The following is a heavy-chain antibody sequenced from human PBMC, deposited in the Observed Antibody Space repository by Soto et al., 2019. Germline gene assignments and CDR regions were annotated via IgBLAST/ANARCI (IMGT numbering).Heavy chain of an antibody. CDR3: AREDFYRFDY. CDR1: GFTFTSYW. Sequence: EVQLVESGGGLVQPGGSLRVSCAASGFTFTSYWMSWVRQAPGKGLEWVANIKEDGSAKYYLDSVKGRFTISRDNAKNSLYLHLNSLGAGDTSVYYCAREDFYRFDYWGQGNLVTVSS. J-gene: IGHJ4*02. CDR2: IKEDGSAK. V-gene: IGHV3-7*01.